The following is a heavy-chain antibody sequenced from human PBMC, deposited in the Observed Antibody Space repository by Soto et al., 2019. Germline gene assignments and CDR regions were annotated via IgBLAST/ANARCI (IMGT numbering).Heavy chain of an antibody. J-gene: IGHJ4*02. CDR3: AKGRNSPRWYFDY. CDR2: ISGSGGST. D-gene: IGHD1-7*01. V-gene: IGHV3-23*01. CDR1: GFTFSSYA. Sequence: EVQLLESGGGLVQPGGSLRLSCAASGFTFSSYAMSWVRQAPGKGLEWVSAISGSGGSTYYADSVKGRFTISRDNSKNKLYLQMNSLRAEDTAVYYCAKGRNSPRWYFDYWGQGTLVTVSS.